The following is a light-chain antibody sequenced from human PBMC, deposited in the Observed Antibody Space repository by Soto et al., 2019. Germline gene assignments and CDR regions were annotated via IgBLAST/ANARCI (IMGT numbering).Light chain of an antibody. V-gene: IGLV2-14*03. J-gene: IGLJ3*02. CDR1: SSDIGNYDY. Sequence: QSALTQPASVSGSPGQSITIPCTGTSSDIGNYDYVSWYQQHAGKAPKLIIYDVSHRPSGISDRFSGFKSGNTASLVISGLQAEDEAAYYCSSYRLGHTWVFGGGTKLTVL. CDR3: SSYRLGHTWV. CDR2: DVS.